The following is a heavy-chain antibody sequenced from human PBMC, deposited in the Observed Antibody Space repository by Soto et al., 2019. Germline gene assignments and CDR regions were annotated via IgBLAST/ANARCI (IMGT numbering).Heavy chain of an antibody. CDR3: ARAVLVPAAIVYYYGMDV. Sequence: GGSLRLSCAASGFTFSSYAMHWVRQAPGKGLERVAVISYDGSNKYYADSVKGRFTISRDNSKNTLYLQMNSLRAEDTAVYYCARAVLVPAAIVYYYGMDVWGQGTSVTVSS. CDR1: GFTFSSYA. J-gene: IGHJ6*02. D-gene: IGHD2-2*01. V-gene: IGHV3-30-3*01. CDR2: ISYDGSNK.